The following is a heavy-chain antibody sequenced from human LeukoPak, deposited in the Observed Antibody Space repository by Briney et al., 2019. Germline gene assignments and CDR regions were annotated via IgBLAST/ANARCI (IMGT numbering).Heavy chain of an antibody. D-gene: IGHD3-10*01. CDR3: ARDPGGSGSYLFDY. V-gene: IGHV3-30-3*01. CDR2: ISYDGSNK. J-gene: IGHJ4*02. Sequence: PGGSLRLSCAASGFTFSSYAMHWVRQAPGKGLEWVAVISYDGSNKYYADSVKGRFTTSRDNSKNTLYLQMNSLRAEDTAVYYCARDPGGSGSYLFDYWGQGTLVTVSS. CDR1: GFTFSSYA.